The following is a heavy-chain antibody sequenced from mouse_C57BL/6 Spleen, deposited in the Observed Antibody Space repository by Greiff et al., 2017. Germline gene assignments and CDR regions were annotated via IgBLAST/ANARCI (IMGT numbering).Heavy chain of an antibody. J-gene: IGHJ2*01. CDR2: ISRGSSTI. V-gene: IGHV5-17*01. CDR1: GFTFSDYG. CDR3: ARNWGYYLDY. Sequence: EVQLVESGGGLVKPGGSLKLSCAASGFTFSDYGMHWVRQAPEKGLEWVAYISRGSSTINYADTVKGLFTITRDNAKNTRFLQVTSLRSEDTAMYYCARNWGYYLDYWGQGTTLTVSS.